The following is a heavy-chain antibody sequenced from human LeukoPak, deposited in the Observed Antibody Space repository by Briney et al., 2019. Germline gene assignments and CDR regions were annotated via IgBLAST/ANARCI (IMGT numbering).Heavy chain of an antibody. CDR3: ARGGVNWGYWYFDL. D-gene: IGHD7-27*01. CDR2: INSDGSST. V-gene: IGHV3-74*01. J-gene: IGHJ2*01. Sequence: GGSLRLSCAAPGFTFSSNWMHWVRQAPGKGPVWVSRINSDGSSTSYTDSVKGRFTISRDNAKNTLYLQMNSLRAEDTAVYYCARGGVNWGYWYFDLWGRSTLVTVSS. CDR1: GFTFSSNW.